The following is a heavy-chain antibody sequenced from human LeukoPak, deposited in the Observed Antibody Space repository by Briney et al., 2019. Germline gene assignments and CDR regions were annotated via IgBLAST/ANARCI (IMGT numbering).Heavy chain of an antibody. CDR3: ARDQIYGSYYGMDV. V-gene: IGHV1-46*01. J-gene: IGHJ6*02. Sequence: ASVNASCTPSGYTFTSYYMHWVRRAPRPGREWVGIINPRGGSTSYAQKLQGRVTMTRDTSTSTVYMELSSLRSEDTAVYYCARDQIYGSYYGMDVWGQGTTVTAS. CDR1: GYTFTSYY. D-gene: IGHD3-3*01. CDR2: INPRGGST.